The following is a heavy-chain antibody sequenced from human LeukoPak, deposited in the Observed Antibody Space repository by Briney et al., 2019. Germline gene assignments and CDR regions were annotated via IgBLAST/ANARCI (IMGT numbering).Heavy chain of an antibody. D-gene: IGHD5-24*01. J-gene: IGHJ4*02. CDR2: ISGSGGGT. V-gene: IGHV3-23*01. CDR3: AKEGYTYYFDY. Sequence: AGGSLRLSCAASGFTFSSYAMSWVRQAPGKGLEWVSVISGSGGGTYYADSMKGRFTISRDSSRNTLYLQMNSLRAEDTVVYYCAKEGYTYYFDYWGQGTLVTVSS. CDR1: GFTFSSYA.